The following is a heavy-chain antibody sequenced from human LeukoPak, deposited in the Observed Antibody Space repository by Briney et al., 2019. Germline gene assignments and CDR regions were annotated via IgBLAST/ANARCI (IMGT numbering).Heavy chain of an antibody. CDR3: ARDYDTYFDY. Sequence: PSETLSLTCTVSGGSISSYYWSWIRQPPGKELEWIGYIYYSGSTNYNPSLKSRVTISVDTSKNQFSLKLSSVTAADTAVYYCARDYDTYFDYWGQGTLVTVSS. D-gene: IGHD3-3*01. J-gene: IGHJ4*02. V-gene: IGHV4-59*01. CDR1: GGSISSYY. CDR2: IYYSGST.